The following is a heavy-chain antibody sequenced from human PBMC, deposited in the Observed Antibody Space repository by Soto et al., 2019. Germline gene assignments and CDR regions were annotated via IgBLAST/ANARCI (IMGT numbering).Heavy chain of an antibody. J-gene: IGHJ5*02. D-gene: IGHD3-10*02. V-gene: IGHV3-73*01. Sequence: EVQLVVSGGGLVQPGGSLRLSCAASGFTFSGSAIHWVRQASGKGLEWLGLIRSKANNYATAYGASVKGRFTISRDDSKNTAYLQMNSLKTEDTAIYYCSRQMFSPDNHWGQGTLVTVSS. CDR3: SRQMFSPDNH. CDR1: GFTFSGSA. CDR2: IRSKANNYAT.